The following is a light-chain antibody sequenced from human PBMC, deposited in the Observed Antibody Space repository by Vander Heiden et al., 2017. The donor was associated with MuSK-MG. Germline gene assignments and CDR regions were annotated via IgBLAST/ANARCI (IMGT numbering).Light chain of an antibody. CDR2: AAS. V-gene: IGKV1-9*01. Sequence: IQLTQSPSSLSASVGDRVTITCRASQGISSYLAWYQQKPGKAPKLLIYAASTLQSGVPSRFSGSGYGTDFTLTISSRQPEDFASYYCQQLKSYPPDTFGGGTKVEIK. CDR1: QGISSY. CDR3: QQLKSYPPDT. J-gene: IGKJ4*01.